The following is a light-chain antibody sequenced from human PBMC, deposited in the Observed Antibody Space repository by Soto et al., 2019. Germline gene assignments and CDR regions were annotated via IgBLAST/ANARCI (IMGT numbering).Light chain of an antibody. CDR1: TGAVTSGHY. Sequence: QAVVTQEPSLTVSPGETVTLTCGSSTGAVTSGHYSYWFQQKPGQAPRTLFYHTSNKHSWTPARFSGSLFGGKAALTLSGAQPEDEAEYYCLLFYSGPGVFGGGTKVTVL. CDR2: HTS. J-gene: IGLJ2*01. V-gene: IGLV7-46*01. CDR3: LLFYSGPGV.